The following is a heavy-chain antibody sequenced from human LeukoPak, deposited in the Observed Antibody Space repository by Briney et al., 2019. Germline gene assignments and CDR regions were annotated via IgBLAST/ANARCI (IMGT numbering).Heavy chain of an antibody. CDR3: ARGRRGSGSYDY. CDR2: IYSSGST. Sequence: PSETLSLTCTVSGGSINSYYWSWIRQPAGKGLEWIGRIYSSGSTGYNPSLKSRVTMSLDTSKNQFSLNLSSVTAADTAVYYCARGRRGSGSYDYWGQGTLVTVSS. CDR1: GGSINSYY. D-gene: IGHD3-10*01. J-gene: IGHJ4*02. V-gene: IGHV4-4*07.